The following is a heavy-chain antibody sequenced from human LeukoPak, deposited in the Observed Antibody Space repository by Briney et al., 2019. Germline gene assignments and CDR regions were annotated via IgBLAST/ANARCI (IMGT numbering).Heavy chain of an antibody. J-gene: IGHJ5*02. V-gene: IGHV1-69*13. Sequence: GASVKVSCKASGGTFSSCAISWVRQAPGQGLEWMGGIIPIFGTANYAQKFQGRVTITADESTSTAYMELSSLRSEDTAVYYCAREDCSSTSCYGGFDPWGQGTLVTVSS. CDR3: AREDCSSTSCYGGFDP. D-gene: IGHD2-2*01. CDR2: IIPIFGTA. CDR1: GGTFSSCA.